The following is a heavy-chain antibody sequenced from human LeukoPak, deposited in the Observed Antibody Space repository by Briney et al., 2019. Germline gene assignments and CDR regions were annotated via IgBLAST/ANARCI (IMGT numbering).Heavy chain of an antibody. J-gene: IGHJ6*02. CDR1: GFTFSRSW. CDR3: AKDMTPYCSSTSCHDHYYYYGMDV. V-gene: IGHV3-7*05. Sequence: GGSLRLSCAASGFTFSRSWMSWVRQAPGKGLEWVANIKQDGSEKYYVDSVKGRFTISRDNSKNTLYLQMNSLRAEDTAVYYCAKDMTPYCSSTSCHDHYYYYGMDVWGQGTTATVSS. D-gene: IGHD2-2*01. CDR2: IKQDGSEK.